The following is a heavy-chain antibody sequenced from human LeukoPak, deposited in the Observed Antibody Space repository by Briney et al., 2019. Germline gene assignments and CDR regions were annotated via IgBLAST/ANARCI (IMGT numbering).Heavy chain of an antibody. CDR3: ARGYYGVRIVATLSSYYYGMDV. CDR2: IIPIFGTA. Sequence: ASVKVSCKASGGTFSSYAISWVRQAPGQGLEWMGGIIPIFGTANYAQKFQGRVTITADESTSTAYMELSSLRSEDTAVYYCARGYYGVRIVATLSSYYYGMDVWGKGTTVTVSS. V-gene: IGHV1-69*13. J-gene: IGHJ6*04. CDR1: GGTFSSYA. D-gene: IGHD5-12*01.